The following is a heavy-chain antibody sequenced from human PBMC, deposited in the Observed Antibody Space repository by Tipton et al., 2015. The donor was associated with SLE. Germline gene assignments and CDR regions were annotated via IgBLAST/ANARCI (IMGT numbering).Heavy chain of an antibody. CDR1: GGSISSYY. CDR3: ARGDCSSTSCLDY. V-gene: IGHV4-59*01. CDR2: IYYSGCT. J-gene: IGHJ4*02. Sequence: TLSLTCTVSGGSISSYYWSWTRQPPGKGLEWIGYIYYSGCTNYNPSLKSRVTISVDTSKNQFSLRLSSVTAADTAVYYCARGDCSSTSCLDYWGQGTLVTVSS. D-gene: IGHD2-2*01.